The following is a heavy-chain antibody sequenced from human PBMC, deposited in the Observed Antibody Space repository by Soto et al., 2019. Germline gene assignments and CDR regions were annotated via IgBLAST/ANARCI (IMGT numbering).Heavy chain of an antibody. CDR1: GGTFSSNA. CDR2: IIPIDDTS. V-gene: IGHV1-69*06. Sequence: QPQLVQSGAELKKPGSSVKVSCKASGGTFSSNAISWVRQAPGQGLEWLGGIIPIDDTSNYAEKFQGRVTISADRSTSTAYMELRSLRSEDTAVYYCARGGVMSVIPPRYTTDVWGQGTTVTVSS. J-gene: IGHJ6*02. D-gene: IGHD2-8*02. CDR3: ARGGVMSVIPPRYTTDV.